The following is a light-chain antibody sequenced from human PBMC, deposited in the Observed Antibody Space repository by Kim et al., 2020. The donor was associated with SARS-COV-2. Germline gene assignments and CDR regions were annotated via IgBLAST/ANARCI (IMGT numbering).Light chain of an antibody. V-gene: IGKV3-20*01. J-gene: IGKJ2*01. CDR3: QQYGSSPMYT. CDR2: GAS. CDR1: QSVSSSY. Sequence: PVERAPHACRASQSVSSSYVAWYQQKPGQAPRLLIYGASSRATGIPDRFSGSGSGTDFTLTISRLEPEDFAVYYCQQYGSSPMYTFGQGTKLEI.